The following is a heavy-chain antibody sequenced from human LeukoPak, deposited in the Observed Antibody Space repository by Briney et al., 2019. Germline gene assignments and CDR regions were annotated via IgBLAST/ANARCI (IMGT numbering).Heavy chain of an antibody. D-gene: IGHD6-6*01. CDR1: GFTFSSYT. Sequence: PGGSLRLSCAASGFTFSSYTMHWVRQAPGKGLEWVAVSSHDGSNNYYADSVKGRFTISRDNSKNTLYLQMHSLRAEDTALYYCARETGSSVGSTDFDYWGQGTLVTVSS. CDR3: ARETGSSVGSTDFDY. V-gene: IGHV3-30*04. CDR2: SSHDGSNN. J-gene: IGHJ4*02.